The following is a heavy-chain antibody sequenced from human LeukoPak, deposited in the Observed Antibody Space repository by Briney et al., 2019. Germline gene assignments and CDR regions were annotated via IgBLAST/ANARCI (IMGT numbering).Heavy chain of an antibody. J-gene: IGHJ4*02. V-gene: IGHV4-34*01. CDR2: INHSGSI. D-gene: IGHD6-13*01. Sequence: SETLSLTCAVYGGSFSGYYWSWIRQPPGKGLEWIGEINHSGSINYNPSLKSRVTISVDTSKNQFSLKLSSVTAADTAVYYCARRIRSSSSGLDYWGQGTLVTVSS. CDR1: GGSFSGYY. CDR3: ARRIRSSSSGLDY.